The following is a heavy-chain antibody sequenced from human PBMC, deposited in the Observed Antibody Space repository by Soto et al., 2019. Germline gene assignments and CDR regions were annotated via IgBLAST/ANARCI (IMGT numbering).Heavy chain of an antibody. V-gene: IGHV3-23*01. Sequence: TGGSLRLSCAASGFTFSSYAMSWVRQAPGKGLEWVSAISGSGGSTYYADSVKGRFTISRDNSKNTLYLQMNSLRAEDTAVYYCAKEVASMITFGGVIEYWGQGTLVTVSS. D-gene: IGHD3-16*02. CDR2: ISGSGGST. J-gene: IGHJ4*02. CDR1: GFTFSSYA. CDR3: AKEVASMITFGGVIEY.